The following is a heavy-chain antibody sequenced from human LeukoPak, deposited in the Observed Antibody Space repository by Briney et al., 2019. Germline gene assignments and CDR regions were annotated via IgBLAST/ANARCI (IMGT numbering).Heavy chain of an antibody. CDR2: IYYSGST. V-gene: IGHV4-59*01. D-gene: IGHD3-22*01. J-gene: IGHJ3*02. CDR1: GGSTSSYY. CDR3: ARDRAYYYDSSGYRPHAFDI. Sequence: SETLSLTCTVSGGSTSSYYWSWIRQPPGKGLEWIGYIYYSGSTNYNPSLKSRVTISVDTSKNQFSLKLSSVAAADTAVYYCARDRAYYYDSSGYRPHAFDIWGQGTMVTVSS.